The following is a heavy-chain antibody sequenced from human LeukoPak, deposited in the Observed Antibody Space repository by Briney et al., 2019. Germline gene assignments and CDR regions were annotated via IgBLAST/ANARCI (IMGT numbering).Heavy chain of an antibody. J-gene: IGHJ4*02. V-gene: IGHV3-23*01. CDR1: GFTFSSYA. Sequence: PGGSLRLSCTASGFTFSSYAMSWVRLAPGKGLEWVLAISGSGVSAYYADSVKGRFTISRDNSKNTLYLQMNSLRAEDTAVYYCAKAPYCGGDCYNFDSWGQGTLVTVSS. CDR3: AKAPYCGGDCYNFDS. CDR2: ISGSGVSA. D-gene: IGHD2-21*02.